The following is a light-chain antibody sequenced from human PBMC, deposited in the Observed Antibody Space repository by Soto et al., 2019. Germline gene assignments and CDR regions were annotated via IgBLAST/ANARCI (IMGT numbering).Light chain of an antibody. CDR3: QQYHNWPPQYT. V-gene: IGKV3-15*01. CDR1: QSVASN. Sequence: EIVMTQSPASLSVSPGDGATLSCRASQSVASNVAWYQQKPGQRPRLLIHGASTRAVGVPARFSGSGSGTGFTLTISSLQSEDFAVYYCQQYHNWPPQYTFGQGTKLQIK. CDR2: GAS. J-gene: IGKJ2*01.